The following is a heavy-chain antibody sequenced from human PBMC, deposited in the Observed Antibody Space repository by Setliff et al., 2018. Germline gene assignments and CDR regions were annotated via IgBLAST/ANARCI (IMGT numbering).Heavy chain of an antibody. D-gene: IGHD2-21*01. Sequence: PSETLSLTCTVSGGSISSGDYYWSWIRQPPGKGLEWIGYIYYSGSTYYNPSLKSRVTISVDTSKNQFSLKLSSVTAADTAVYYCARGGEGDLGIPYYGMDVWGQGTTVTVSS. V-gene: IGHV4-30-4*08. CDR1: GGSISSGDYY. CDR3: ARGGEGDLGIPYYGMDV. J-gene: IGHJ6*02. CDR2: IYYSGST.